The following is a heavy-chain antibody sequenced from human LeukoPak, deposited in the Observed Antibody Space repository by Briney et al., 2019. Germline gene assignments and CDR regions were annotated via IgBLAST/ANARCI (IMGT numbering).Heavy chain of an antibody. J-gene: IGHJ4*02. CDR2: IKSKTDGGTT. CDR3: TTEELWFGEFPPPPPTNY. Sequence: KTGGSLRLSCAASGFTFSNAWMSWVRQAPGKGLEWVGRIKSKTDGGTTDYAAPVKGRFTISRDDSKNTLYLQMNSLKTEDTAVYYCTTEELWFGEFPPPPPTNYWGQGTLVTVSS. CDR1: GFTFSNAW. D-gene: IGHD3-10*01. V-gene: IGHV3-15*01.